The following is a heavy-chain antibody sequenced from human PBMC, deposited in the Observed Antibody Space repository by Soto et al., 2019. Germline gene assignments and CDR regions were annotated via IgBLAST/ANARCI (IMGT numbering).Heavy chain of an antibody. CDR3: ARDTPGYGDYLYYYYGMDV. CDR1: GFTFSSYA. CDR2: ISYDGSNK. Sequence: GGSLRLSCAASGFTFSSYAMHWVRQAPGKGLEWVAVISYDGSNKYYVDSVKGRFTISRDNSKNTLYLQMNSLRAEDTAVYYCARDTPGYGDYLYYYYGMDVWGQGTTVTVSS. J-gene: IGHJ6*02. V-gene: IGHV3-30-3*01. D-gene: IGHD4-17*01.